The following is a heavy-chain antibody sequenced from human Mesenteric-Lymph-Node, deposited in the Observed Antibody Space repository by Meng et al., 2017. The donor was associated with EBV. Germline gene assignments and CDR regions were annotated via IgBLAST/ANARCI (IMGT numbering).Heavy chain of an antibody. CDR1: GASFSSSSYY. V-gene: IGHV4-39*07. D-gene: IGHD2-21*02. J-gene: IGHJ5*02. CDR3: ARDGAVTDPPNWFDA. CDR2: IYFRGNT. Sequence: QMQLPVSGPGLGKPSETLSLTCTVSGASFSSSSYYWGWVRQPPGKGLEWIGSIYFRGNTYYNASLKSRVTMSIDMSKSQFSLTLTSVTAADTAVYYCARDGAVTDPPNWFDAWGQGTLVTVSS.